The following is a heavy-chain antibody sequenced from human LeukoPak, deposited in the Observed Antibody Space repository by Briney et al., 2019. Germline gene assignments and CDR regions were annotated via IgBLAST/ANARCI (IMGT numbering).Heavy chain of an antibody. Sequence: GGSLRLSCRASGFAFRNFWMDWARQAPGKGLEWVASIKEDGTQKKYVDSVKGRFTISRDNAKNSLYLQMNSLRAEDTAVYYCARGAYYYEDWGQGTLVTVSS. CDR1: GFAFRNFW. CDR3: ARGAYYYED. J-gene: IGHJ4*02. CDR2: IKEDGTQK. V-gene: IGHV3-7*01. D-gene: IGHD3-22*01.